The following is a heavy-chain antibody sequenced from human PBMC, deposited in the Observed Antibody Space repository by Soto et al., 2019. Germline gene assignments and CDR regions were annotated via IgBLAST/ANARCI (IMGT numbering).Heavy chain of an antibody. J-gene: IGHJ5*02. D-gene: IGHD3-16*01. CDR3: AREAFDVVSTAYPLKWFDP. Sequence: SETLSLTCAVYGGSVSGYYWSWIRQPPGKRLEWIGEINHSGITNCIPSLKSRLHISVDRSKNHVSLKLRSVTAADTAIYYCAREAFDVVSTAYPLKWFDPWGQGTLVTVSS. CDR1: GGSVSGYY. CDR2: INHSGIT. V-gene: IGHV4-34*01.